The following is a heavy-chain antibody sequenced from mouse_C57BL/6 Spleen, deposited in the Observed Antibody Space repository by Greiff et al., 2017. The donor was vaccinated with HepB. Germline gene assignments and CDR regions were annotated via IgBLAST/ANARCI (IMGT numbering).Heavy chain of an antibody. CDR2: IYPRDGST. V-gene: IGHV1-85*01. J-gene: IGHJ1*03. Sequence: LVESGPELVKPGASVKLSCKASGYTFTSYDINWVKQRPGQGLEWIGWIYPRDGSTKYNEKFKGKATLTVDTSSSTAYMELHSLTSEDSAVYFCARSDGYYGWYFDVWGTGTTVTVSS. CDR1: GYTFTSYD. CDR3: ARSDGYYGWYFDV. D-gene: IGHD2-3*01.